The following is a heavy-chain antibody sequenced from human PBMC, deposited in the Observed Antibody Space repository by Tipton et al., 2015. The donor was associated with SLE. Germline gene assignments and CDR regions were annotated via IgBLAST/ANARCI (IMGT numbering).Heavy chain of an antibody. D-gene: IGHD1-26*01. V-gene: IGHV4-4*02. CDR2: IYHSGST. CDR1: GGSISISNW. CDR3: ARDSYRLLGRYFDL. Sequence: VKPSGTLSLTCAVSGGSISISNWWSWVRQPPGKGLEWIGEIYHSGSTNYNPSLKSRVTISVDKSKNQFSLKLSSVTAADTAVYYCARDSYRLLGRYFDLWGRGTLVTVSS. J-gene: IGHJ2*01.